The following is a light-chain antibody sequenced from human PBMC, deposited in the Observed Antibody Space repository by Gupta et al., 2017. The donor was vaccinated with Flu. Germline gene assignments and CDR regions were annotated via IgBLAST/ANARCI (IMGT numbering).Light chain of an antibody. Sequence: VGDRVTITCRASQSIRNWLAWYQQKPGKAPNLLIYKASSLESGVPSRFSGSGSGTEFTLTISSLQPDDFATYYCQQYDTYSGTFGQGTKLEIK. CDR3: QQYDTYSGT. J-gene: IGKJ2*01. V-gene: IGKV1-5*03. CDR2: KAS. CDR1: QSIRNW.